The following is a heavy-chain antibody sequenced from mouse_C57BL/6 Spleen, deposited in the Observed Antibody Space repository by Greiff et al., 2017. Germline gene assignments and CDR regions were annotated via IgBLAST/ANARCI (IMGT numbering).Heavy chain of an antibody. Sequence: EVKLVESGGGLVKPGGSLKLSCAASGFTFSDYGMHWVRQAPEKGLEWVAYISSGSSTIYYADTVKGRFTISRDNAKNTLFLQMTSLRSEDTAMYYCARPDDYYAMDYWGQGTSGTVSS. CDR3: ARPDDYYAMDY. CDR1: GFTFSDYG. V-gene: IGHV5-17*01. J-gene: IGHJ4*01. CDR2: ISSGSSTI.